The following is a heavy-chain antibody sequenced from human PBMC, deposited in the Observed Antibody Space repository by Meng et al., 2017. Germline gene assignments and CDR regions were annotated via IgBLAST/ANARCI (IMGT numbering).Heavy chain of an antibody. CDR2: IYSGGST. V-gene: IGHV3-53*01. J-gene: IGHJ4*02. CDR1: GFTVSSNY. CDR3: ARGGSYYSY. D-gene: IGHD1-26*01. Sequence: EGQTGVAGGGVIQPRGSLGVSRAAPGFTVSSNYMSWVRQAPGKGLEWVSVIYSGGSTYYADSVKGRFTISRDNSKNTLYLQMNSLRAEDTAVYYCARGGSYYSYWGQGTLVTVSS.